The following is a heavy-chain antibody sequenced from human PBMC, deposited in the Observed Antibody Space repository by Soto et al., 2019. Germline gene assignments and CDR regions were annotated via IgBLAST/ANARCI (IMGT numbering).Heavy chain of an antibody. V-gene: IGHV4-38-2*02. J-gene: IGHJ4*01. CDR3: AKVHVMVVAGSTFDY. CDR2: TYHGGTT. CDR1: GYSISSGSY. Sequence: SVTLSLTCTVSGYSISSGSYWGWFRQTPGTGPEWIASTYHGGTTFYHPSLKSRVTISVDTSNNPFSLKLRSVTAADTAVFYCAKVHVMVVAGSTFDYWGHGTRGTVSS. D-gene: IGHD2-21*02.